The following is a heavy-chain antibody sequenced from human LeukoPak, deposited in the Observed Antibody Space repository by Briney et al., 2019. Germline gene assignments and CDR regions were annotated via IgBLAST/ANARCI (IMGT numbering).Heavy chain of an antibody. D-gene: IGHD3-3*02. V-gene: IGHV1-18*01. CDR3: ARDVLAEHWFDP. Sequence: ASVKVSCKASGYTFTSYGISWVRQAPGQGLEWMGWISAYNGNTNYAQKLQGRVTMTTDTSTSTAYMELRSLRSDDTAVYYRARDVLAEHWFDPWGQGTLVTVSS. CDR1: GYTFTSYG. J-gene: IGHJ5*02. CDR2: ISAYNGNT.